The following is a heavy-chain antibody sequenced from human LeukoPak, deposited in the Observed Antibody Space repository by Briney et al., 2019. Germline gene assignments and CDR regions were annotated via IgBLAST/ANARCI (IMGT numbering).Heavy chain of an antibody. Sequence: GGSLRLSCAASGFTFSTYWMHWVRQAPGKGLEWVSRINPDGITTTCADSVKGRFTISRDNAKNTLFLQMNSLRAEDTAVYYCARDYYYSMDVWGQGTTI. J-gene: IGHJ6*02. V-gene: IGHV3-74*01. CDR1: GFTFSTYW. CDR2: INPDGITT. CDR3: ARDYYYSMDV.